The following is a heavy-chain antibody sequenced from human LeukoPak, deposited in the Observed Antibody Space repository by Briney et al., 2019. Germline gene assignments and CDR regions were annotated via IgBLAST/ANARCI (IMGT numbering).Heavy chain of an antibody. CDR3: ARHVVTPDGFWSVRYTQTQRRNWFDP. V-gene: IGHV4-34*01. CDR1: GGSFSGYY. Sequence: SETLSLTCAVYGGSFSGYYWSWIRQPPGKGLEWIGEINHSGSTNYNPSLKSRVTISVDTSKNQFSLKLSSVTAADTAVYYCARHVVTPDGFWSVRYTQTQRRNWFDPWGQGTLVTVSS. CDR2: INHSGST. J-gene: IGHJ5*02. D-gene: IGHD3-9*01.